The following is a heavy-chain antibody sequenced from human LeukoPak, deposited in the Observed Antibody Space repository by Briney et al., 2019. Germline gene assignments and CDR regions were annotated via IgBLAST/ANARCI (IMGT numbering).Heavy chain of an antibody. D-gene: IGHD3-22*01. Sequence: KLGESLKISCKGSGYSFTSYWIGWVRQMPVKGLEWMGIIYPGDSDTRYSPSFQGQVTISADKSISTAYLQWSSLKASDTAMYYCARQSGSSGYYYYYYGMDVWGQGTTVTVSS. CDR1: GYSFTSYW. CDR3: ARQSGSSGYYYYYYGMDV. CDR2: IYPGDSDT. J-gene: IGHJ6*02. V-gene: IGHV5-51*01.